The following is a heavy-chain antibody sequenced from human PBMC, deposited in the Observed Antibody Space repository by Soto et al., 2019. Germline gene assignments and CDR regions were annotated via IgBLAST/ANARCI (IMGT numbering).Heavy chain of an antibody. V-gene: IGHV3-23*01. Sequence: EVQLLESGGGLVQPGGSLRLSCAASGFIFSSYAMSWVRQAPGKGLEWVSGISLDGGSTYYADSVKGRFTISRDSSKNTLYLQMNSLRAEDTAVYYCARDHQVATITYYYYGMDVWGQGTTVTVSS. CDR1: GFIFSSYA. D-gene: IGHD5-12*01. CDR2: ISLDGGST. J-gene: IGHJ6*02. CDR3: ARDHQVATITYYYYGMDV.